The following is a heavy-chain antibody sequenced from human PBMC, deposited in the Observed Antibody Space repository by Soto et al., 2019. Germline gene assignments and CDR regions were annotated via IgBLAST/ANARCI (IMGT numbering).Heavy chain of an antibody. CDR3: RRSSRYSTDV. V-gene: IGHV4-39*01. Sequence: QLQLQESGPGLVKPSETLSLTCTVSGDSIRSSSYWGWIRQPPGKGLEWIGGIYSTGNTYYNPSLNSQVTISVDTSKNQFSLNVISVTAADTAVYYCRRSSRYSTDVWGQGTTVTVSS. CDR1: GDSIRSSSY. J-gene: IGHJ6*02. D-gene: IGHD6-13*01. CDR2: IYSTGNT.